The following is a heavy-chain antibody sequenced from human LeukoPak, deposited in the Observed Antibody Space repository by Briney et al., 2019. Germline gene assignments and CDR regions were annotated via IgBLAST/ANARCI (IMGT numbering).Heavy chain of an antibody. Sequence: GASVKVSCKASGYTFTGYYMHWVRQAPGQGLEWMGWINPNSGGTNYAQKFQGRVTMTRDTSISTAYMELSRLRSDDTAVYYCARDGRWLQWNERSDAFGIWGQGTMVTVSS. CDR1: GYTFTGYY. D-gene: IGHD5-24*01. J-gene: IGHJ3*02. CDR2: INPNSGGT. V-gene: IGHV1-2*02. CDR3: ARDGRWLQWNERSDAFGI.